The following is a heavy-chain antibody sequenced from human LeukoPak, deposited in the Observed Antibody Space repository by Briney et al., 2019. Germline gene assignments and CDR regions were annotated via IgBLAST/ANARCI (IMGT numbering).Heavy chain of an antibody. Sequence: PGGSLRLSCAGTGTGFSFNSHAMSWVRQAPGKGLEWVSSISSSGDSTFYADSVKGRFTISRDNSKNTLYLQMNSLRAEETAKYYCATQIRVTSVQHLSWGQGTLVTVSS. J-gene: IGHJ5*02. D-gene: IGHD4-17*01. V-gene: IGHV3-23*01. CDR1: GFSFNSHA. CDR2: ISSSGDST. CDR3: ATQIRVTSVQHLS.